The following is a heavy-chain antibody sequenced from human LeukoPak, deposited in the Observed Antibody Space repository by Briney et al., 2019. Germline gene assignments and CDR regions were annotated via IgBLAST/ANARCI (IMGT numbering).Heavy chain of an antibody. J-gene: IGHJ6*03. CDR3: ARGTVSGQDYYYMDV. Sequence: ASVKVSCKASGYTFTSYYMHWVRQPPGQGLEWLGIINPSGGSTSYAQKFQVRVSITSDTSTSTVYMDLSSLRSEDTAVYYCARGTVSGQDYYYMDVWGKGTTVTVSS. CDR2: INPSGGST. D-gene: IGHD2-15*01. CDR1: GYTFTSYY. V-gene: IGHV1-46*01.